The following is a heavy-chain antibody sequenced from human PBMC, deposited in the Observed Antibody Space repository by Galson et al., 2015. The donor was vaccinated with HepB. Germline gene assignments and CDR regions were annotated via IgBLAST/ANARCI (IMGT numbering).Heavy chain of an antibody. Sequence: SVKVSCKASTNLFTTYTLNWLRQAPGQGLEWMGWISGHNGNTNYARNFQDRVTMTIDTSTNTAYMALRSLTSDDTAVYFCARGGMATIGGPTFDYWGLGTLVTVSS. D-gene: IGHD5-24*01. CDR3: ARGGMATIGGPTFDY. CDR1: TNLFTTYT. J-gene: IGHJ4*02. CDR2: ISGHNGNT. V-gene: IGHV1-18*01.